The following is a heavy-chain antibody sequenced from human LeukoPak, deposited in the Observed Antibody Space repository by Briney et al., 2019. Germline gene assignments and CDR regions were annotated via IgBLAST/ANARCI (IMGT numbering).Heavy chain of an antibody. J-gene: IGHJ4*02. CDR1: GGSISSYD. CDR2: IYYSGST. D-gene: IGHD3-9*01. CDR3: ARGHYDILAGESYYFDY. V-gene: IGHV4-59*01. Sequence: SETLSLTCTLSGGSISSYDGSWIRQPPGKGLEWIGYIYYSGSTKYNPSLKSRVTISVDTSKNQFSLKLSSVTAADTAVYYCARGHYDILAGESYYFDYWGQGTLVTVSS.